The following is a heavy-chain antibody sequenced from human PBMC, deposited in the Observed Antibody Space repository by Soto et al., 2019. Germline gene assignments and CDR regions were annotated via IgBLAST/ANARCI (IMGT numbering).Heavy chain of an antibody. CDR1: GGSISSGGYY. Sequence: SETLSLTCTVSGGSISSGGYYWSWIRQHPGKGLEWIGYIYYSGSTYYNPSLKSRVTISVDTSKNQFSLKLSSVTAADTAVYYCARDRLRSGGSHTPGFDPWGQGTLVTVSS. CDR3: ARDRLRSGGSHTPGFDP. J-gene: IGHJ5*02. V-gene: IGHV4-31*03. D-gene: IGHD2-15*01. CDR2: IYYSGST.